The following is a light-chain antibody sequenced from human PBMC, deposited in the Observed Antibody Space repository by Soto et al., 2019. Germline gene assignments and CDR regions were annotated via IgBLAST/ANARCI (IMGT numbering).Light chain of an antibody. J-gene: IGKJ4*01. Sequence: DIQVTQSRSTLSASVLDRFTITCRASQSISSWLAWYQQKLGRAPRLLIYDASSLESGVPSRFSGSGYGTEFTLTISSLQPDDFATYYCQQYNTYSSLTFGGGTKVDIK. CDR3: QQYNTYSSLT. CDR1: QSISSW. CDR2: DAS. V-gene: IGKV1-5*01.